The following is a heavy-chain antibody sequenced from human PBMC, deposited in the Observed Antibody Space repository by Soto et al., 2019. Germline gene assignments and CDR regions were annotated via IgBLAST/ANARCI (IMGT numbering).Heavy chain of an antibody. J-gene: IGHJ4*02. D-gene: IGHD6-13*01. CDR2: INAGNGNT. Sequence: ASVKVSCKASGYTSTSYAMHWVRQAPGQRLEWMGWINAGNGNTKYSRKFQGRVTITRDTSASTAYMELSSLRSEDTAVYYCARDGTAAAGTHDYWGQGTLVTVSS. CDR1: GYTSTSYA. V-gene: IGHV1-3*01. CDR3: ARDGTAAAGTHDY.